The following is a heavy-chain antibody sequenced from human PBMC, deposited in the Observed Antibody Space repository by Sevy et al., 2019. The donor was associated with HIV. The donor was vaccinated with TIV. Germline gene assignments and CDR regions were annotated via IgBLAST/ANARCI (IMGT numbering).Heavy chain of an antibody. CDR1: GFTFSKAW. CDR2: IKSNTDGGTT. V-gene: IGHV3-15*01. CDR3: TTKKDFWSGYFYFHY. D-gene: IGHD3-3*01. Sequence: GGSLRLSCAASGFTFSKAWMSWVRQAPGKGLEWVGRIKSNTDGGTTDYAEPVKGRFTISRDDSKNTLYLQVNSLQTDDTAVYYCTTKKDFWSGYFYFHYWGQGTLVTVSS. J-gene: IGHJ4*02.